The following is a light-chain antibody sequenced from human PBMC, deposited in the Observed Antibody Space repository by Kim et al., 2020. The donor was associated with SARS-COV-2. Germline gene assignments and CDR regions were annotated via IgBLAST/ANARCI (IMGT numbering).Light chain of an antibody. CDR3: VLYLGSGTTWV. J-gene: IGLJ3*02. CDR2: STN. V-gene: IGLV8-61*01. Sequence: VALTWGLDAGSVSATHYPSGYQQTPGQAPRTLIYSTNTRSSGVPDRFSGSILGNKAALTITGAQADDACDYYCVLYLGSGTTWVFGGGTQLTVL. CDR1: AGSVSATHY.